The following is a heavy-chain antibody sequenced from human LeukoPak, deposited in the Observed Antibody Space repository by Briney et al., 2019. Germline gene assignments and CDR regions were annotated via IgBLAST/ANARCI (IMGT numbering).Heavy chain of an antibody. CDR2: TYYRSKWYN. Sequence: SQTLSLTCAISGDSVSSNSGAWHWIRQSPSRGLEWLGRTYYRSKWYNDYAASVKSRIVVNPDTSKNQFSLQLNSVTPEDTAVYYCVRQYSSDWTYYFGMDVWGQGTTVTVSS. CDR1: GDSVSSNSGA. D-gene: IGHD6-19*01. J-gene: IGHJ6*02. CDR3: VRQYSSDWTYYFGMDV. V-gene: IGHV6-1*01.